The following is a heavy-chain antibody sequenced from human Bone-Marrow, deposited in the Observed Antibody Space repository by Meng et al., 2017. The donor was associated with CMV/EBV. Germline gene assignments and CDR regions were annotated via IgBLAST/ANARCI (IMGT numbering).Heavy chain of an antibody. CDR3: ANDAGYCASDSCPTFDH. Sequence: GGSLRLSCAASGFTFSSYAMHWVRQAPGKGLEWVAVISYDGSNKYYADSVKGRFTISRDNSRNTLYLQMKSLRSEDTAVYYCANDAGYCASDSCPTFDHWGQGALVTVSS. CDR2: ISYDGSNK. D-gene: IGHD2-2*01. J-gene: IGHJ4*02. CDR1: GFTFSSYA. V-gene: IGHV3-30*04.